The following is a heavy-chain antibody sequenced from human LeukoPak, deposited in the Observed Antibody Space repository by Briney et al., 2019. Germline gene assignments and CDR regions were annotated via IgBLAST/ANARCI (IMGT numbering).Heavy chain of an antibody. Sequence: GGSLRLSCAASGFTFSSYWMSWVRQAPGKGLEWVAKIKQDGSEKYYVDSVKGRFTISRDNAKNSLYLQMFSLRADDTAVYYCARVWVGSSWYFKESGYFQHWGQGTLVTVSS. CDR2: IKQDGSEK. V-gene: IGHV3-7*01. J-gene: IGHJ1*01. CDR1: GFTFSSYW. CDR3: ARVWVGSSWYFKESGYFQH. D-gene: IGHD6-13*01.